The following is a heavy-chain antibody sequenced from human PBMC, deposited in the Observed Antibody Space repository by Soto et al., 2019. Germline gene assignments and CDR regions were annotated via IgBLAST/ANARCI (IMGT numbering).Heavy chain of an antibody. Sequence: QVQLVQSGAEVKKHGASVKVSCKASGYTFTNFGISWVRQAPGQGLEWMGWFSAYNGNTNYAQNFQGRGTMTTDTSTSTAYMELRSLRSADTAVYYCARVGTPIDYWGQGTLVTVSS. CDR1: GYTFTNFG. J-gene: IGHJ4*02. D-gene: IGHD7-27*01. CDR3: ARVGTPIDY. CDR2: FSAYNGNT. V-gene: IGHV1-18*01.